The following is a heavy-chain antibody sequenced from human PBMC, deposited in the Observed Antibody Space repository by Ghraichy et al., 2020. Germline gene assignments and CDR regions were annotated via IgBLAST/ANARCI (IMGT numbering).Heavy chain of an antibody. V-gene: IGHV4-34*01. CDR2: INHSGST. CDR3: ARRRAAAGPRYFQH. CDR1: GGSFSGYY. Sequence: SETLSLTCAVYGGSFSGYYWSWIRQPPGKGLEWIGEINHSGSTNYNPSLKSRVTISVDTSKNQFSLKLSSVTAADTAVYYCARRRAAAGPRYFQHWGQGTLVTVSS. D-gene: IGHD6-13*01. J-gene: IGHJ1*01.